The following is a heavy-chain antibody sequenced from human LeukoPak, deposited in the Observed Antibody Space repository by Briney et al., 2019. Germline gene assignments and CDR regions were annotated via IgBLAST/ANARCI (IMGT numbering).Heavy chain of an antibody. CDR1: NDSISRGGYS. CDR2: IYDSGST. CDR3: AVRRTEVAATRGSDNWFDP. Sequence: PSETLSLTCTVSNDSISRGGYSWSWIRQPPGRGLGWIGYIYDSGSTYYNPSLKSRVTISIDTSKNQFSLNLSSVTAADTAVYYCAVRRTEVAATRGSDNWFDPWGQGILVTVSS. D-gene: IGHD1-26*01. V-gene: IGHV4-30-4*07. J-gene: IGHJ5*02.